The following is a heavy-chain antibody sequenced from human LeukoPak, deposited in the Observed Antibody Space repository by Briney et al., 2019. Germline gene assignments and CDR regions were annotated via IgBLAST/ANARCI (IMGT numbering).Heavy chain of an antibody. CDR1: GYTFTGYY. CDR2: INPNSGGT. J-gene: IGHJ4*02. CDR3: ARAGYDYVPGGY. D-gene: IGHD3-16*01. Sequence: ASVKVSCKASGYTFTGYYMHWVRQAPGQGLEWMGWINPNSGGTNYVQKFQGRVTMTRDTSISTAYMELSRLRSDDTAVYYCARAGYDYVPGGYWGQGTLVTVSS. V-gene: IGHV1-2*02.